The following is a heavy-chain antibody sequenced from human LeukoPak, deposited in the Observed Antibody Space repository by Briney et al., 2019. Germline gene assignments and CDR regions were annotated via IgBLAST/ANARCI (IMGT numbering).Heavy chain of an antibody. CDR2: INYSGST. CDR3: ARQGGGFWYFDL. Sequence: SETLSLTCTVSGGSISSSSSYYWGWIRQPPGKGLEWIGSINYSGSTFYNPSLKSRVAMSVDTSKNHFSLSLSSVSAADTAVYYCARQGGGFWYFDLWGRGTLVTVSS. CDR1: GGSISSSSSYY. J-gene: IGHJ2*01. D-gene: IGHD6-25*01. V-gene: IGHV4-39*01.